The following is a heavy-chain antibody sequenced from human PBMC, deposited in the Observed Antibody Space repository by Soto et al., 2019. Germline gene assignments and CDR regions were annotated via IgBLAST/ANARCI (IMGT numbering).Heavy chain of an antibody. CDR1: GFTFSSYG. CDR3: AKDEYSYGPFDY. D-gene: IGHD5-18*01. J-gene: IGHJ4*02. V-gene: IGHV3-30*18. CDR2: ISYDGSNT. Sequence: QVQLVESGGGVVQPGRSLRLSCAASGFTFSSYGMHWVRQAPGKGLEWVAVISYDGSNTYYADSVKGRFTISRDNSKNTLYLQMNSLRAEDTAVYYCAKDEYSYGPFDYWGQGTLVTVSS.